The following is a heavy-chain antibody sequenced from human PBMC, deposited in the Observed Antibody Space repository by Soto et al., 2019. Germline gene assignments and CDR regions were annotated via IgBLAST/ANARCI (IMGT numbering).Heavy chain of an antibody. CDR1: EDTFTRYV. Sequence: QVQLVQSGAEVKKPGASVKVSCKASEDTFTRYVIHWVRQAPGQRLEWMGWINAGNGNTKYSQNFQGRVTITRDASASTAYMELSSLRSQDTAVYYCATSTIDTSTWKQYFYGMAVWGQGSTVTVSS. V-gene: IGHV1-3*01. D-gene: IGHD6-13*01. CDR3: ATSTIDTSTWKQYFYGMAV. CDR2: INAGNGNT. J-gene: IGHJ6*02.